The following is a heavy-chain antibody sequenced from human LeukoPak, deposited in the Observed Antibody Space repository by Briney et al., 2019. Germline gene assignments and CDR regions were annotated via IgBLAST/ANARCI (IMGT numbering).Heavy chain of an antibody. CDR3: ARGGHDIVVVPAAIPWFDP. V-gene: IGHV1-18*01. D-gene: IGHD2-2*02. J-gene: IGHJ5*02. CDR1: GYTFTSYG. Sequence: ASVKVSCKASGYTFTSYGISWVRQAPGQGLEWMGWISAYNGNTNYAQKLQGRVTMTTDTSTSTAYMELSSLRSEDTAVYYCARGGHDIVVVPAAIPWFDPWGQGTLVTVSS. CDR2: ISAYNGNT.